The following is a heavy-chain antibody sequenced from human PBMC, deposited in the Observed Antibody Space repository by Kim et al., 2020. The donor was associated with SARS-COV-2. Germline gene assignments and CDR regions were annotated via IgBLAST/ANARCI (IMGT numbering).Heavy chain of an antibody. J-gene: IGHJ4*02. V-gene: IGHV3-30*02. D-gene: IGHD6-13*01. CDR3: AKARVRSWYFFDY. Sequence: YAASVKGRFTISRDNSKNTLYLQMNSLRAEDTAVYYCAKARVRSWYFFDYWGQGTLVTVSS.